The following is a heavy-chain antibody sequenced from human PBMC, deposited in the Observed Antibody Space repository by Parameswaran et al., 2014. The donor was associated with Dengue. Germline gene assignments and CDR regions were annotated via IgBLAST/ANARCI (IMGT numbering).Heavy chain of an antibody. V-gene: IGHV4-31*02. D-gene: IGHD3-22*01. J-gene: IGHJ5*02. Sequence: VRQMPGKGLEWIGYIYYSGSTYYNPSLKSRVTISVDTSKNQFSLKLSSVTAADTAVYYCARDLRYYYDSSGYPRGNWFDPWGQGTLVTVSS. CDR2: IYYSGST. CDR3: ARDLRYYYDSSGYPRGNWFDP.